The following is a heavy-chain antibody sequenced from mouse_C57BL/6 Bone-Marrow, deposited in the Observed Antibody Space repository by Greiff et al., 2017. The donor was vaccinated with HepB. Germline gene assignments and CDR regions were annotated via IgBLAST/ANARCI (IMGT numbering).Heavy chain of an antibody. CDR2: IDPSDSET. CDR3: ARGDYYGKGSFAY. CDR1: GYTFTSYW. D-gene: IGHD2-1*01. Sequence: QVQLQQPGAELVRPGSSVKLSCKASGYTFTSYWMHWVKQRPIQGLEWIGNIDPSDSETHYNQKFKDKATLTVDKSSSTAYMQLSSLTSEDSAVYDCARGDYYGKGSFAYWGQGTLVTVSA. J-gene: IGHJ3*01. V-gene: IGHV1-52*01.